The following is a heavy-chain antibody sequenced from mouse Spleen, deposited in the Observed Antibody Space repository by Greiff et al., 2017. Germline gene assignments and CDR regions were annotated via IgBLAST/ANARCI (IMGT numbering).Heavy chain of an antibody. J-gene: IGHJ2*01. D-gene: IGHD1-1*01. Sequence: VQLQQPGAELVKPGASVKMSCKASGYTFTSYWITWVKQRPGQGLEWIGEIYPGSGSTNYNEKFKSKATLTVDTSSSTAYMQLSSLTSEDSAVYYCARGNYYDGSYGDWGQGTTLTVSS. CDR3: ARGNYYDGSYGD. CDR2: IYPGSGST. V-gene: IGHV1-55*01. CDR1: GYTFTSYW.